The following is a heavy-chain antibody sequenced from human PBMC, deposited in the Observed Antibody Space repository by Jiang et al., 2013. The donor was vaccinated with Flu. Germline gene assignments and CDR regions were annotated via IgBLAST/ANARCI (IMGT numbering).Heavy chain of an antibody. V-gene: IGHV2-70*04. Sequence: KPTQTLTLTCNFSGISLSTSGKRVSWIRQPPGKAPEWLARMDWDDDKFYSTSLRTRLTISKDTSKNQVVLTMTKMDPVDTATYYCASMGRGDYGDYEGGPFEDWGQGILVT. J-gene: IGHJ4*02. D-gene: IGHD4-17*01. CDR1: GISLSTSGKR. CDR2: MDWDDDK. CDR3: ASMGRGDYGDYEGGPFED.